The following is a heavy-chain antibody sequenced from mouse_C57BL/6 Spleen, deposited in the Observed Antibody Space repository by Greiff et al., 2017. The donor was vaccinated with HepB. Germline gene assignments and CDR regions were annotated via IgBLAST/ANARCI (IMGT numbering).Heavy chain of an antibody. CDR3: ARGVLLGDYFDY. J-gene: IGHJ2*01. V-gene: IGHV1-80*01. CDR2: IYPGDGDT. Sequence: VQLQESGAELVKPGASVKISCKASGYAFSSYWMNWVKQRPGKGLEWIGQIYPGDGDTNYNGKFKGKATLTADKSSSTAYMQLSSLTSEDSAVYFCARGVLLGDYFDYWGQGTTLTVSS. CDR1: GYAFSSYW. D-gene: IGHD1-1*01.